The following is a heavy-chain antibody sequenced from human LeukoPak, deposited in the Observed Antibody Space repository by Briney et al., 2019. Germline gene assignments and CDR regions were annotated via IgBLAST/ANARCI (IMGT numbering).Heavy chain of an antibody. CDR2: INTDGTVT. D-gene: IGHD6-19*01. CDR3: ATKQWLAPPPDS. CDR1: GFTFSKYW. J-gene: IGHJ4*02. Sequence: GGSLRLSCAASGFTFSKYWMLWVRQAPGKGLESVTRINTDGTVTTYADSVKGRFTVSRDNADNTMFLQMNSVRDEDTAVYYCATKQWLAPPPDSWGQGTPVTVSS. V-gene: IGHV3-74*01.